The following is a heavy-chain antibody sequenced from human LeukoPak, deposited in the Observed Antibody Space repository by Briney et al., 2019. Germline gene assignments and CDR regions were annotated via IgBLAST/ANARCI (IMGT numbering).Heavy chain of an antibody. CDR2: ISSSSSTI. J-gene: IGHJ3*02. Sequence: GGSLRLSCAASGFTFSSYTMNWVRQAPGKGLEWVSYISSSSSTIYYADSVKGRFTTSRDNSKNTLYLQMSSLRAEDTAVYYCASTMITAFDIWGQGTMVTVSS. CDR3: ASTMITAFDI. V-gene: IGHV3-48*01. D-gene: IGHD3-22*01. CDR1: GFTFSSYT.